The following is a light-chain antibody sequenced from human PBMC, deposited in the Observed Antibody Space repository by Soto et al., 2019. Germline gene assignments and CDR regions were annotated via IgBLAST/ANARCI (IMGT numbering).Light chain of an antibody. V-gene: IGKV1-5*03. CDR3: QQYDTYPWT. CDR1: QSITTW. J-gene: IGKJ1*01. CDR2: KAS. Sequence: DIHMPQSPSTLSASVGDRVTITCRANQSITTWLAWYQQRPGEAPNLLIYKASSLQSGVPSRFSGSGSGTEFTLTISSLQSDDFATYFCQQYDTYPWTSGQGTKADIK.